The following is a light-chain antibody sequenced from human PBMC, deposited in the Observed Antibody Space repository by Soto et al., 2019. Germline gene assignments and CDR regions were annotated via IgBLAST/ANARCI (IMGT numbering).Light chain of an antibody. Sequence: QSALTQPPSASGSPGQSVTISCTGTSSDVGGYNYVSWYQQHPGKAPKLMIYEVSKRPSGVPARFSGSKSGNTASLTVSGLQAEDEADYYCSSYAGSNKRVVFGGGTKLTVL. CDR2: EVS. V-gene: IGLV2-8*01. J-gene: IGLJ2*01. CDR3: SSYAGSNKRVV. CDR1: SSDVGGYNY.